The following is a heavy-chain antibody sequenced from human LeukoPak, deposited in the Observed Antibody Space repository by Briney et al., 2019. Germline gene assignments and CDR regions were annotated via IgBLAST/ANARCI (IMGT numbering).Heavy chain of an antibody. CDR3: ARDRCSSTSCYTPDAFDI. CDR1: GFTFSSYR. V-gene: IGHV3-7*01. D-gene: IGHD2-2*02. CDR2: IKQDGSEK. J-gene: IGHJ3*02. Sequence: GGSLRLSCAASGFTFSSYRMSWVPHAPGKGLEWVANIKQDGSEKYYVDSVKGRFTISRDNDKNSLYLQMNSLRAEDTAVYYCARDRCSSTSCYTPDAFDIWGQGTMVTVSS.